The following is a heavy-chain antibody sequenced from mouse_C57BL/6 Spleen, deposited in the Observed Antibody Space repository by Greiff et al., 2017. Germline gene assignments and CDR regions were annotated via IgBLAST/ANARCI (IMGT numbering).Heavy chain of an antibody. D-gene: IGHD2-1*01. V-gene: IGHV5-9*01. CDR2: ISGGGGNT. Sequence: EVKLMESGGGLVKPGGSLKLSCAASGFTFSSYTMSWVRQTPEKRLEWVATISGGGGNTYYPDSVKGRFTISRDNAKNTLYLQMSSLRSEGTALYYCARQVTGFDYWGQGTTLTVSS. J-gene: IGHJ2*01. CDR1: GFTFSSYT. CDR3: ARQVTGFDY.